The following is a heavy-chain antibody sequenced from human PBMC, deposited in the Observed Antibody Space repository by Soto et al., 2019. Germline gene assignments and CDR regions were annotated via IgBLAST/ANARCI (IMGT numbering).Heavy chain of an antibody. J-gene: IGHJ3*02. D-gene: IGHD2-15*01. CDR1: GFTVSSHA. CDR2: ITADGGT. V-gene: IGHV3-23*01. Sequence: EVQVLESGGGLVQPGGSLRLSCEGSGFTVSSHAMTWIRQAPGKGPEWVSTITADGGTYYADSVQGRFAMSRDTSESTNSLGAEDTAAYYCAPHVSCSGGSCQYDAFAIRGQGTMVTVS. CDR3: APHVSCSGGSCQYDAFAI.